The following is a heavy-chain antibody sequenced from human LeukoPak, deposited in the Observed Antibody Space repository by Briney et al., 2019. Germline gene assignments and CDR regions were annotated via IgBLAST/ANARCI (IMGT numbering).Heavy chain of an antibody. CDR3: ARDQTSAGLYGDDSFDAFDL. D-gene: IGHD4-23*01. V-gene: IGHV1-46*01. J-gene: IGHJ3*01. Sequence: ASVKVSCKASGYTFTNYYMHWVRQATRQGLEWIGIINPSGGSTTYAQKFQARVTMTRDMSTSTIYMELSTLRSEDTAVYFCARDQTSAGLYGDDSFDAFDLWGQGTMVTVSS. CDR1: GYTFTNYY. CDR2: INPSGGST.